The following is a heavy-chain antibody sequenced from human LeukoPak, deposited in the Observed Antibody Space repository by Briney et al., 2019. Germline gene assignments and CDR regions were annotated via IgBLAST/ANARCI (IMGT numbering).Heavy chain of an antibody. CDR2: IYHSGST. D-gene: IGHD3-10*01. J-gene: IGHJ4*02. Sequence: SETLSLTCAVSGGSISSSNWWSWVRQPPGKGLEWIGEIYHSGSTNYNPSLKSRVTISVDKSKNQFSLKLSSVTAADTAVYYCANLANYYGSGFDYWGQGTLVTVSS. V-gene: IGHV4-4*02. CDR1: GGSISSSNW. CDR3: ANLANYYGSGFDY.